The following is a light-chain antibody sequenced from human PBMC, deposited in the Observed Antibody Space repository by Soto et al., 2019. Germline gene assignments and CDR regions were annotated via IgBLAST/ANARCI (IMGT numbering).Light chain of an antibody. J-gene: IGLJ1*01. Sequence: VLTQPASVSGSPGHSITISCTGTSSDVGGFNYVSWYQQHPGKAPKLMIYEVTKRPSGVSYRFSGSKSGNTASLTVSGLQAEDEADYYCSSKVFGTGTKVTV. CDR3: SSKV. CDR1: SSDVGGFNY. CDR2: EVT. V-gene: IGLV2-14*01.